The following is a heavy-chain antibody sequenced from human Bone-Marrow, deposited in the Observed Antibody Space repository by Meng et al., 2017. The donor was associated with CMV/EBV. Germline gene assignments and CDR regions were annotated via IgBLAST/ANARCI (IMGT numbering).Heavy chain of an antibody. CDR1: GGTFSSYT. J-gene: IGHJ5*02. CDR3: ARGYSSSPGWFDP. Sequence: SVKVSCKASGGTFSSYTISWVRQAPGQGLEWMGRIIPILGIANYAQKFQGRVTITADKSTSTAYMELSSPRSEDTAVYYCARGYSSSPGWFDPWGQGTLVTVSS. V-gene: IGHV1-69*02. CDR2: IIPILGIA. D-gene: IGHD6-6*01.